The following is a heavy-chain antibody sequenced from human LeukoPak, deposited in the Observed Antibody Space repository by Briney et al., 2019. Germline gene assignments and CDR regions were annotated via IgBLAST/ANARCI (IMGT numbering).Heavy chain of an antibody. J-gene: IGHJ4*02. CDR3: ARDAGEYEDYGRFDY. D-gene: IGHD4-17*01. V-gene: IGHV4-4*07. CDR1: GGSISSYY. Sequence: PSETLSLTCPVSGGSISSYYWSWIRQPAGKGLEWIGRIYTSGSTNYNPSLKSRVTMSVDTSKNQFSLKLSSVTAADTAVYYCARDAGEYEDYGRFDYWGQGTLVTVSS. CDR2: IYTSGST.